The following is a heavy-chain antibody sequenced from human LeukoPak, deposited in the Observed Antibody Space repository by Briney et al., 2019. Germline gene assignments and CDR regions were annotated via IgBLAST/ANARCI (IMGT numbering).Heavy chain of an antibody. CDR3: AEASSGWEFDY. D-gene: IGHD6-19*01. CDR1: GFTFSSFA. J-gene: IGHJ4*02. V-gene: IGHV3-23*01. CDR2: ISGSGGNT. Sequence: GGSLRLSCAASGFTFSSFAMSWLRQAPGKGLEWVSGISGSGGNTYYADSVKGRFTISRDNSKNTLYLQMNSLRAEDTAVYYCAEASSGWEFDYWGQGTLVTVSS.